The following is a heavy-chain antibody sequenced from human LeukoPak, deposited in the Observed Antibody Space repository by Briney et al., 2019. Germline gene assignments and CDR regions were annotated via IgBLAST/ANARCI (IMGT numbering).Heavy chain of an antibody. V-gene: IGHV1-69*06. CDR2: IIPTFGTA. D-gene: IGHD2-15*01. Sequence: SVKVSCKASGGTFSSYAISWVRQAPGQGLEWMGGIIPTFGTANYAQKFQGRVTITADKSTSTAYMELSSLRSEDTAVYYCARDSQGYCSGGSCYSVDWYFDLWGRGTLVTVSS. CDR1: GGTFSSYA. J-gene: IGHJ2*01. CDR3: ARDSQGYCSGGSCYSVDWYFDL.